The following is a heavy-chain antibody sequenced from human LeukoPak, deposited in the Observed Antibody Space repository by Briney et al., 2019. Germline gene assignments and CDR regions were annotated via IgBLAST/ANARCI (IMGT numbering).Heavy chain of an antibody. Sequence: GGSLRLSCAASGFTFSSYSMNWVRQAPGKGLEWVSSISSSSSYIYYADSVKGRFTISRDNAKNSLYLQMNSLRAEDTAVYYCAREGYGDYGEFDYWGQGTLVTVSS. CDR3: AREGYGDYGEFDY. CDR2: ISSSSSYI. J-gene: IGHJ4*02. D-gene: IGHD4-17*01. CDR1: GFTFSSYS. V-gene: IGHV3-21*01.